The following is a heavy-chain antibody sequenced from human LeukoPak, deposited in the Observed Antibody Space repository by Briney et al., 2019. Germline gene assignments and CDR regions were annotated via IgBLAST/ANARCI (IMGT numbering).Heavy chain of an antibody. J-gene: IGHJ6*03. Sequence: SETLSLTCAVYGGSFSGYYWSWIRQPPGKGLEWIGEINHSGSTNYNPSLKSRATISVDTSKNQFSLKLSSVTAADTAVYYCARVPRSYYYYYYMEVWGKGTTVTVSS. V-gene: IGHV4-34*01. CDR1: GGSFSGYY. CDR2: INHSGST. CDR3: ARVPRSYYYYYYMEV.